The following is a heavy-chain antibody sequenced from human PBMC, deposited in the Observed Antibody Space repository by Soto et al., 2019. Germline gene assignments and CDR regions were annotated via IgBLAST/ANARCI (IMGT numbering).Heavy chain of an antibody. CDR2: INHSGST. CDR1: GGSFSGYY. V-gene: IGHV4-34*01. J-gene: IGHJ6*02. CDR3: GRGGGFVMVSGGVDV. D-gene: IGHD5-18*01. Sequence: SETLSLTCAVYGGSFSGYYWSWIRQPPGKGLEWIGEINHSGSTNYNPSLKSRVTISVDTSKNQFSLKLSSVTAADTAVYYCGRGGGFVMVSGGVDVWGQGTTVTVSS.